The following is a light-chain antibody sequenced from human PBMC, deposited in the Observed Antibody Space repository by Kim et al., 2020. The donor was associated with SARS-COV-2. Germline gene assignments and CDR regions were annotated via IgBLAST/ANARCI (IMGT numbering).Light chain of an antibody. Sequence: ASVGDRVTMTCRASQRISSSRLAWYQQKPGQAPRLLIYKASNLESGVPSRFSGGGSGTEFTLTISSLQPDDFATYYCQQYSSYSTFGQGTKVDIK. V-gene: IGKV1-5*03. CDR1: QRISSSR. CDR2: KAS. CDR3: QQYSSYST. J-gene: IGKJ1*01.